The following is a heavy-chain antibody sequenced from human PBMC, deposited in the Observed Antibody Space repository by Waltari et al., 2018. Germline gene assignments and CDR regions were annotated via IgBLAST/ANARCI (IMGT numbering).Heavy chain of an antibody. CDR1: GGSIRSGSYY. V-gene: IGHV4-61*02. J-gene: IGHJ3*02. CDR2: IYTSGST. Sequence: QVQLQESGPGLVKPSQTLSLTCTVSGGSIRSGSYYWSWIRQPAGKGLEWIGRIYTSGSTNYNPSLKSRVTISVDTSKNQFSLKLSSVTAADTAVYYCATANFDAFDIWGQGTMVTVSS. CDR3: ATANFDAFDI. D-gene: IGHD7-27*01.